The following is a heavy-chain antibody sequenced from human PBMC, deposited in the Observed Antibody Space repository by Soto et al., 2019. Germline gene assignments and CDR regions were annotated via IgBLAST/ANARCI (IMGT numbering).Heavy chain of an antibody. CDR1: GYTFTSYD. J-gene: IGHJ5*02. CDR3: ARYYDGTNWFDP. D-gene: IGHD3-22*01. Sequence: ASVKVSCKASGYTFTSYDINWVRQATGQGLEWMGWMNPNSGNTGYAQKLQGRVTMTRNTSISTAYMELSSLRSEDTAVYYCARYYDGTNWFDPWGQGTLVTVSS. V-gene: IGHV1-8*01. CDR2: MNPNSGNT.